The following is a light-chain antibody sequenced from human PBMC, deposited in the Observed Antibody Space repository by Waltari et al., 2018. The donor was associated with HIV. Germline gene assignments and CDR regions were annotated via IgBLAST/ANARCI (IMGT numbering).Light chain of an antibody. CDR3: QSADSSGTYVV. V-gene: IGLV3-25*03. Sequence: SYELTQPPSVSVSPGQTARITCSGDALPKQYAYRYQQKAGQAPILVIYKDSERPSGIPERFSGSSSGTTVTLTISGVQAIDEADYYCQSADSSGTYVVFGGGTKLTVL. CDR2: KDS. J-gene: IGLJ2*01. CDR1: ALPKQY.